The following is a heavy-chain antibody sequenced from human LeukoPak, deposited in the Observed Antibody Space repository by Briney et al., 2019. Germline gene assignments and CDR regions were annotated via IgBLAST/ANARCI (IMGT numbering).Heavy chain of an antibody. CDR2: MNPNSGNT. V-gene: IGHV1-8*01. D-gene: IGHD3-10*01. CDR3: ERRFLWFGESVDWFDP. Sequence: ASVKVSCKASGYTFTSYEINWVRQATGQGLEWMGWMNPNSGNTGYAQKFQGRVTMTRNTSISTAYMELSSLRSEDTAVYYCERRFLWFGESVDWFDPWGQGTLVTVSS. CDR1: GYTFTSYE. J-gene: IGHJ5*02.